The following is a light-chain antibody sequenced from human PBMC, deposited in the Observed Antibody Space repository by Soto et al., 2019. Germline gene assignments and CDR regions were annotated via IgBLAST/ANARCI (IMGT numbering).Light chain of an antibody. Sequence: QSALTQPASVSRSPGQSITISCTGTSSDVGGYNYVSWYQQHPGKAPKLMIYDVSNRPSGVSNRFSGSKSGNTASLTISGLQAEDEADYYCSSYTSSSTLGTVFGGGTKLTVL. CDR3: SSYTSSSTLGTV. V-gene: IGLV2-14*01. CDR1: SSDVGGYNY. J-gene: IGLJ2*01. CDR2: DVS.